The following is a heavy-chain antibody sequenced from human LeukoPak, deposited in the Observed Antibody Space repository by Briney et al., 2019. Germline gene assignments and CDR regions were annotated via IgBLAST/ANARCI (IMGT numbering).Heavy chain of an antibody. D-gene: IGHD6-13*01. Sequence: GGSLRLSCAASGFTFSSYSMNWVRQAPGKGLEWVSSISSSSSYIYYADSVKGRFTISRDNAKNSLYLQMNSLRAEDTAVYYCARGGVGYSSSWYHPPYFDYWGQGTLVTVSS. CDR1: GFTFSSYS. CDR2: ISSSSSYI. V-gene: IGHV3-21*01. CDR3: ARGGVGYSSSWYHPPYFDY. J-gene: IGHJ4*02.